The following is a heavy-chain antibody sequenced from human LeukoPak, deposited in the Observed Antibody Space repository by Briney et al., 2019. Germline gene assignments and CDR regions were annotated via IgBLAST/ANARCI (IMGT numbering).Heavy chain of an antibody. Sequence: GGSLRLSCAASGFIFSNYWMSWVRQTPGEGLEYLANINQVGSQTYYMASVKGRFTISRDNAKNSLYLQMNSLRAEDTAVYYCATNSGKRFDYWGQGTLVTVSS. CDR3: ATNSGKRFDY. V-gene: IGHV3-7*01. CDR1: GFIFSNYW. CDR2: INQVGSQT. D-gene: IGHD1-1*01. J-gene: IGHJ4*02.